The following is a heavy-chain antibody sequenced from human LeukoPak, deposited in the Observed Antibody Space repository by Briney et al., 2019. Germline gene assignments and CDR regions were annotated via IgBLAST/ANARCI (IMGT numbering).Heavy chain of an antibody. Sequence: GGSLRLSCAASGFTFSSYSMNWVRQAPGEGLEWVSSISSSSSYIYYADSVKGRFTISRDNAKNSLYLQMNSLRAEDTAVYYCARSMDYGDYALLYWGQGTLVTVSS. V-gene: IGHV3-21*01. D-gene: IGHD4-17*01. CDR2: ISSSSSYI. CDR3: ARSMDYGDYALLY. J-gene: IGHJ4*02. CDR1: GFTFSSYS.